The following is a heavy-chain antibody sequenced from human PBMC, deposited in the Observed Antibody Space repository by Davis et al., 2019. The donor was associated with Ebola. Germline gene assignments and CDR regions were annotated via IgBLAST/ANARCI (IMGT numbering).Heavy chain of an antibody. J-gene: IGHJ6*02. D-gene: IGHD3-10*01. V-gene: IGHV4-4*02. CDR1: GGSISSSNW. Sequence: MPSETLSLTCAVSGGSISSSNWWSWVRQPPGKGLEWIGEINHSGSTNYNPSLKSRVTISVDTSKNQFSLKLSSVTAADTAVYYCVRGGSGGYGMDVWGQGTTVTVSS. CDR3: VRGGSGGYGMDV. CDR2: INHSGST.